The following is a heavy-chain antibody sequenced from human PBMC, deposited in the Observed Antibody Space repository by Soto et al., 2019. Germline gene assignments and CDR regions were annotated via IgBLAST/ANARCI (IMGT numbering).Heavy chain of an antibody. CDR2: IYYSGST. Sequence: SETLSLTCTVSGGSISSGGYYWSWIRQHPGKGLEWIGYIYYSGSTYYNPSLKSRVTISVDTSKNQFSLKLSSVTAADTAVYYCARAGYSSSWYPEVFDYYYYYMDVWGKGTTVTVSS. V-gene: IGHV4-31*03. CDR3: ARAGYSSSWYPEVFDYYYYYMDV. CDR1: GGSISSGGYY. D-gene: IGHD6-13*01. J-gene: IGHJ6*03.